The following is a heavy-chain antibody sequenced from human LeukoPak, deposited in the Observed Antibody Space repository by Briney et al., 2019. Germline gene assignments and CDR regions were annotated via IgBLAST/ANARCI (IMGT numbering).Heavy chain of an antibody. D-gene: IGHD6-19*01. CDR1: GFTFSSYW. V-gene: IGHV3-74*01. Sequence: PGGSLRLSCAASGFTFSSYWMHWVRQAPGKGLVWVSCIKSDGSSTSYADSVKGRFTISRDNAKNTLYLQMNSLRAEDTAVYYCAREVAGSHFDYWGQGTLVTVSS. CDR3: AREVAGSHFDY. CDR2: IKSDGSST. J-gene: IGHJ4*02.